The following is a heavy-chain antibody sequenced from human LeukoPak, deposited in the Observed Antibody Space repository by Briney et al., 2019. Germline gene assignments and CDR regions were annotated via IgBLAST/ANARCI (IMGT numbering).Heavy chain of an antibody. D-gene: IGHD6-13*01. CDR3: ARDIAAAGINWFDP. Sequence: SETLSLTCTVSGGSISSYYWSWIRQPPGKGLEWIGYIYYSGSTNCNPSLKSRVTISVDTSKNQFSLKLSSVTAAGTAVYYCARDIAAAGINWFDPWGQGTLVTVSS. CDR2: IYYSGST. J-gene: IGHJ5*02. V-gene: IGHV4-59*01. CDR1: GGSISSYY.